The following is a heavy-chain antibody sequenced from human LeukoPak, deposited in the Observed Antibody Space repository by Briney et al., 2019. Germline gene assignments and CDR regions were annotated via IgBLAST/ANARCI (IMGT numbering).Heavy chain of an antibody. V-gene: IGHV3-23*01. J-gene: IGHJ4*02. CDR1: GFPFSNNV. CDR3: AKTFPYGTTWYGFCDY. CDR2: IRGSGGST. Sequence: GGSLRLSCAASGFPFSNNVMTWVRQAPGRGLDWLAAIRGSGGSTYYADSVKGQFTISRDNSKNMLYLQMNSLRDEDTAVYYCAKTFPYGTTWYGFCDYWGQGALVTVSS. D-gene: IGHD3-3*01.